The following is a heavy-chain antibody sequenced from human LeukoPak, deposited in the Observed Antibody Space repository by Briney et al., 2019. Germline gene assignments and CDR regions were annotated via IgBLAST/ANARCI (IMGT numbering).Heavy chain of an antibody. J-gene: IGHJ4*02. V-gene: IGHV3-11*01. CDR2: LSSSGHTL. CDR3: ARVTYPRPDY. CDR1: GFTFTSYY. Sequence: GGSLRLSCAASGFTFTSYYMGWIRQAPGRGLEWLAHLSSSGHTLCYADSVKGRFTISRDNAKSSLYLELNSLRAEDTAVYYCARVTYPRPDYWGQGTLVTVSS. D-gene: IGHD2-21*02.